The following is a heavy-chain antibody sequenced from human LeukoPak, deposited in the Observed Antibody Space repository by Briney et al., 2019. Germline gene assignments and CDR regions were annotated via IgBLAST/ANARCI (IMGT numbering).Heavy chain of an antibody. CDR1: GGSISSSSYY. CDR2: IYYSGST. J-gene: IGHJ4*02. D-gene: IGHD5-18*01. V-gene: IGHV4-39*07. CDR3: ASVGGYTYGLHF. Sequence: PSETLSLTCTVSGGSISSSSYYWGWIRQPPGKGLEWIGSIYYSGSTYYNPSLKSRVTMSRDTSKNQLSLKLTSVTAPDTAVYYCASVGGYTYGLHFWGQGTLVTVSS.